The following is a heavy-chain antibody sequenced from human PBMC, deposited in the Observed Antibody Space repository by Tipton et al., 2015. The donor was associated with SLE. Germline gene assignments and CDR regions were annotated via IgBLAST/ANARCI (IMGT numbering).Heavy chain of an antibody. D-gene: IGHD3-3*01. CDR2: ISAYNGNT. Sequence: QLVQSGPEVKKPGAPVKVSCKASGYTFTSYGISWVRQAPGQGLEWMGWISAYNGNTNYAQKLQGRVTMTTDTSTSTAYMELRSLRSDDTAVYYCARGGITIFGVVTFGGMDVWGQGTTVTVSS. CDR1: GYTFTSYG. V-gene: IGHV1-18*01. J-gene: IGHJ6*02. CDR3: ARGGITIFGVVTFGGMDV.